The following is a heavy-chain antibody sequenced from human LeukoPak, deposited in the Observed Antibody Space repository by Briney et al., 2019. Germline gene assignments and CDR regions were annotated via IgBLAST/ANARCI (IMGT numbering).Heavy chain of an antibody. CDR2: IIPIFGTA. CDR1: GYTFTSYA. CDR3: ARDQGGDHSGDY. Sequence: SVKVSCKASGYTFTSYAMNWVRQAPGQGLEWMGGIIPIFGTANYAQKFQGRVTITADESTSTAYMELSSLRSEDTAVYYCARDQGGDHSGDYWGQGTLVTVSS. D-gene: IGHD2-21*01. J-gene: IGHJ4*02. V-gene: IGHV1-69*13.